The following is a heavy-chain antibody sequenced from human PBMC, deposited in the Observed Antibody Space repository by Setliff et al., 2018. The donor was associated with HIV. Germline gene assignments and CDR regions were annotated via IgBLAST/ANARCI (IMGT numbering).Heavy chain of an antibody. D-gene: IGHD5-12*01. V-gene: IGHV4-61*02. Sequence: PSETLSLTCTVSGGSISSGGYYWSWIRQPAGKGLEWIGRISASGTTNYNPSLKGRFTISRDNAKNSLYLQMNSLRAEDTAMYYCARDWRHGYDLNFDYWGQGTLVTVSS. J-gene: IGHJ4*02. CDR2: ISASGTT. CDR1: GGSISSGGYY. CDR3: ARDWRHGYDLNFDY.